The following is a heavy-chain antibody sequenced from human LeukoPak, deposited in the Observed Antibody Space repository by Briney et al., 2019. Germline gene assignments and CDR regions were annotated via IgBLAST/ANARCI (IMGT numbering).Heavy chain of an antibody. CDR2: INPNSGGT. J-gene: IGHJ4*02. CDR1: GYTFTGYY. CDR3: AREDSKSPVYANGRRFDY. V-gene: IGHV1-2*02. D-gene: IGHD2-8*01. Sequence: ASVKVSCKASGYTFTGYYIHWVRQAPGQGLEWMGWINPNSGGTNYAQTFQGRVTMTKDTSITTAYMDLSKLRSDDTAVYYCAREDSKSPVYANGRRFDYWGQGTLVIVSS.